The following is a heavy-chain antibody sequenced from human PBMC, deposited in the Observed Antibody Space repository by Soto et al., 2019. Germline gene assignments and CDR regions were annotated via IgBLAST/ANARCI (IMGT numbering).Heavy chain of an antibody. D-gene: IGHD5-12*01. J-gene: IGHJ1*01. CDR3: AREASGYDF. CDR1: GWTFSSFG. CDR2: IIPVFGRP. Sequence: SVKVSCKASGWTFSSFGISCVRQAPGQVLEWMGGIIPVFGRPNYAQRFRGRLTITADESTNTSYMELIDLTSEDTAVYYCAREASGYDFWGQGTQVTVSS. V-gene: IGHV1-69*13.